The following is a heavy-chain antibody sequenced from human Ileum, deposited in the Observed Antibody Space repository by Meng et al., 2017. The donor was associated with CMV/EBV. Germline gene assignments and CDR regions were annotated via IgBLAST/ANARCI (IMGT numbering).Heavy chain of an antibody. D-gene: IGHD5-24*01. CDR2: LYWTGDN. V-gene: IGHV2-5*01. CDR1: GFSLSDADVG. J-gene: IGHJ1*01. Sequence: QITLKESGPTLVKPTQTLTLTCNFSGFSLSDADVGVAWIRQPPGKPLEWLALLYWTGDNHYSPSLKSRLTTSKDTSKNQVFLSMTNMDPLDTGTYYCAHTAGWLSFHWGPGALVTVSS. CDR3: AHTAGWLSFH.